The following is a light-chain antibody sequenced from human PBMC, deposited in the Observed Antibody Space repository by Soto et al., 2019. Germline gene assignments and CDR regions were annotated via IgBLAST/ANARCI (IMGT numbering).Light chain of an antibody. J-gene: IGKJ3*01. Sequence: IQMTQSPSSVSASVGDTVTLSCQTSHGVSGWLAWYQQKPGKAPTLLIYTVSNLQSGVPSRFNGSGSGTDFSLTITNLPPEDFATYFCQQGKTFPFTFGPGTKVEVK. V-gene: IGKV1-12*01. CDR2: TVS. CDR3: QQGKTFPFT. CDR1: HGVSGW.